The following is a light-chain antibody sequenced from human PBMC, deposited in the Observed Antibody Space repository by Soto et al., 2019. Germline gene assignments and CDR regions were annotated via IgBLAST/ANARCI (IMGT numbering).Light chain of an antibody. CDR1: QGVSSY. V-gene: IGKV1-12*01. CDR2: AAS. CDR3: QQADSFPLT. Sequence: DIQMTQSPSSVPASVGDRVTITCRASQGVSSYLAWYQQKPGKAPELLIYAASNLRSGVPSRFSGSGSGTDFTLTISSLQPEDFATYYCQQADSFPLTFGPGTKVEIK. J-gene: IGKJ1*01.